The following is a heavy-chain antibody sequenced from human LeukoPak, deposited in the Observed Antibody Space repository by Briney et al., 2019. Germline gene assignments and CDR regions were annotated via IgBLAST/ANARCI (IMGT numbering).Heavy chain of an antibody. Sequence: GGSLRLSCAASGFTFSDYYMSWIRQAPGKGLEWVSYIRSSGSAIYYADSVKGRFTISRDNAKNSLFLQMNSLRAEDTAVYHCARDLAVAGYGMDVWGQGTTVTVSS. D-gene: IGHD6-19*01. CDR3: ARDLAVAGYGMDV. V-gene: IGHV3-11*01. CDR2: IRSSGSAI. CDR1: GFTFSDYY. J-gene: IGHJ6*02.